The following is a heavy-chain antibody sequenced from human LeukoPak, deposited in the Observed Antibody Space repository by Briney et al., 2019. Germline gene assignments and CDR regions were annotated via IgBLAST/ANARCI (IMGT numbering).Heavy chain of an antibody. D-gene: IGHD5-18*01. CDR3: ARDTAMDPGAFDI. V-gene: IGHV1-2*02. CDR2: INPNSGGT. J-gene: IGHJ3*02. CDR1: GYTFTSYY. Sequence: GASVKVSCKASGYTFTSYYMHWVRQAPGQGLEWMGIINPNSGGTNYAQKFQGRVTMTRDTSISTAYMELSRLRSDDTAVYYCARDTAMDPGAFDIWGQGTMVTVSS.